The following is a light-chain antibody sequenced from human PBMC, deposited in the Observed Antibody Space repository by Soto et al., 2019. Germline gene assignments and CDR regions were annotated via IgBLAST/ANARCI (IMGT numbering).Light chain of an antibody. V-gene: IGKV1-5*01. CDR1: QSITNR. CDR3: QHYGGMWT. CDR2: DAS. J-gene: IGKJ1*01. Sequence: DIQMTPSPSTLSASVGDRVTITCRASQSITNRLAWYQQKPGKAPKVLIYDASFLETGVPSRFSGGGYGTDFILTISSLQPDDFATYYCQHYGGMWTFGQGTKVDI.